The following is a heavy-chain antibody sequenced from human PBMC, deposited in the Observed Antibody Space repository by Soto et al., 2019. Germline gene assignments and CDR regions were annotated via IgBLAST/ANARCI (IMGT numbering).Heavy chain of an antibody. CDR3: ARVKAVATIVDY. CDR1: GYTFTSYG. Sequence: QVQLVQSGAEVKKPGASVKVSCKTSGYTFTSYGISWVRQAPGQGLEWMGWVSAYNGHTDYAQKLQGRVTMTTDTSTSKAYMELRSLRSDDTAVYYCARVKAVATIVDYWGQGTLVTVSS. J-gene: IGHJ4*02. V-gene: IGHV1-18*01. CDR2: VSAYNGHT. D-gene: IGHD6-19*01.